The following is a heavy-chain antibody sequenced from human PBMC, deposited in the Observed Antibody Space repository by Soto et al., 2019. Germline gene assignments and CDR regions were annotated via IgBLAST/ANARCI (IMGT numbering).Heavy chain of an antibody. Sequence: SVNVSCKASRGTFSSYAISWVRHAHGQGLEWMGGIIPIFGTANYAQKFQGRVTITADESTSTAYMELSSLRSEDTAVYYFAREHWNYDYYYYGMDVWGQGTTVTVSS. CDR1: RGTFSSYA. J-gene: IGHJ6*02. CDR2: IIPIFGTA. CDR3: AREHWNYDYYYYGMDV. D-gene: IGHD1-7*01. V-gene: IGHV1-69*13.